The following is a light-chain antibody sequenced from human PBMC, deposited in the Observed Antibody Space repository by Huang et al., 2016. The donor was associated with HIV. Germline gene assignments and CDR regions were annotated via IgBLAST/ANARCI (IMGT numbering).Light chain of an antibody. CDR2: WAS. CDR3: QQYYSSPQT. CDR1: QSVYSSSTSKDY. J-gene: IGKJ1*01. Sequence: DIIMTQSPDSLAVSLGERATLNCRSSQSVYSSSTSKDYMAWFQQKPGQPPRLLLFWASTREAGVPDRCTGSGSGTHFTLTIASLEAEDAAIYYCQQYYSSPQTFGQGTKVDI. V-gene: IGKV4-1*01.